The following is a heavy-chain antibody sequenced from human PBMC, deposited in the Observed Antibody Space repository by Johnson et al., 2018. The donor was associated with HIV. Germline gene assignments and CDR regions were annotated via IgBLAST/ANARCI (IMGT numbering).Heavy chain of an antibody. Sequence: EVQLVESGGGVVQPGRSLRLSCAASRFTFSDYYMSWIRQAPGKGLEWVANIKQDGSEKYYADSVKGRFTISRDNSKSTLFLQMNSLRLEDTAVYYCAKDLEEGQQWLIGAFDIWGQGTMVTVSS. CDR2: IKQDGSEK. D-gene: IGHD6-19*01. J-gene: IGHJ3*02. CDR1: RFTFSDYY. V-gene: IGHV3-7*01. CDR3: AKDLEEGQQWLIGAFDI.